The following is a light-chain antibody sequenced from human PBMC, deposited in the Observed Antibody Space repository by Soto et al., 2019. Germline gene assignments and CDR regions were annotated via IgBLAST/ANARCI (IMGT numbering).Light chain of an antibody. Sequence: QSALTQPRSVSGSPGQSVTISCTGTSSDVGGYNYVSWYQQHPGTAPKLMISDVSKRPSGVPDRFSGSKSGNTASLTISGLQAEDEADYYCCSYEGKSVVFGGGTKLTVL. V-gene: IGLV2-11*01. CDR1: SSDVGGYNY. J-gene: IGLJ2*01. CDR2: DVS. CDR3: CSYEGKSVV.